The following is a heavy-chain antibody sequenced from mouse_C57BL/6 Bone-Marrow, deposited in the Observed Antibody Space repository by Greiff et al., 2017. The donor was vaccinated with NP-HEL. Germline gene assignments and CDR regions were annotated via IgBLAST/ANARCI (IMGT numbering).Heavy chain of an antibody. D-gene: IGHD1-1*01. V-gene: IGHV14-4*01. CDR1: GFNIKDYY. J-gene: IGHJ4*01. CDR2: IDPENGDT. CDR3: TTATTVPFYAMDY. Sequence: EVQLQQSGAELVRPGASVKLSCTASGFNIKDYYMHWVKQRPEQGLEWIGWIDPENGDTEYASKFQGKATITADTSSNTAYLQLSSLTSEDTAVYYCTTATTVPFYAMDYWGQGTSVTVSS.